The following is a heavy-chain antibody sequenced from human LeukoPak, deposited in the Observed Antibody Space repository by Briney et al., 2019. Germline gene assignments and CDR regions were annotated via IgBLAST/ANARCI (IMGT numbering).Heavy chain of an antibody. V-gene: IGHV1-69*05. CDR1: GGTFSSYA. J-gene: IGHJ5*02. CDR2: IIPIFGTA. CDR3: ARESTVTVNWFDP. Sequence: ASVKVPCKASGGTFSSYAISWVRQAPGQGLEWMGGIIPIFGTANYAQKFQGRVTITTDESTSTAYMELSSLRSEDTAVYYCARESTVTVNWFDPWGQGTLVTVSS. D-gene: IGHD4-11*01.